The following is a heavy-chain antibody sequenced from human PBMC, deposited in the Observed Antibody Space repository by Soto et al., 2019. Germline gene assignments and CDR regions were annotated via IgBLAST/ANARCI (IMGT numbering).Heavy chain of an antibody. CDR1: GFTFSSYS. V-gene: IGHV3-48*01. CDR2: ISSSSSTI. CDR3: ARVEELHNWNGYYYGMDV. Sequence: EVQLVESGGGLVQPGGSLRLSCAASGFTFSSYSMNWVRQAPGKGLEWVSYISSSSSTIYYADSVKGRFTISRDNAKNSLYLQMNSLRAEDTAVYYCARVEELHNWNGYYYGMDVWGQGTTVTVSS. D-gene: IGHD1-1*01. J-gene: IGHJ6*02.